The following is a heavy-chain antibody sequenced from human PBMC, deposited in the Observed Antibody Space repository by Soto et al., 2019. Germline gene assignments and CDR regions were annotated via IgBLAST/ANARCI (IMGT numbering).Heavy chain of an antibody. J-gene: IGHJ5*02. V-gene: IGHV4-34*01. Sequence: SETLSLTCAVYGGSFSGPNWSWIRQPPGKGLEWIGEINHSGSTNYNPSLKSRVTISIDMSKNQYSLNLSSVTAADTAVYYCARGWGFGFDPWGQGVLVTVSS. CDR2: INHSGST. CDR3: ARGWGFGFDP. CDR1: GGSFSGPN. D-gene: IGHD3-10*01.